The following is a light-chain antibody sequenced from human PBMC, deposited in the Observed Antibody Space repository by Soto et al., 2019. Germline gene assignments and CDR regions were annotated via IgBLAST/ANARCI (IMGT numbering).Light chain of an antibody. CDR1: SSDVGGYNY. V-gene: IGLV2-14*01. Sequence: QSALTQPASVSGSPGQSITISCTGTSSDVGGYNYVSWYQQHPGKVPKLMIYDVNNRPSGVSHRFSGSKSGNTASLTISGLRAEDEADYYCSSYTSSSAPYVFGTGTKVTVL. CDR2: DVN. J-gene: IGLJ1*01. CDR3: SSYTSSSAPYV.